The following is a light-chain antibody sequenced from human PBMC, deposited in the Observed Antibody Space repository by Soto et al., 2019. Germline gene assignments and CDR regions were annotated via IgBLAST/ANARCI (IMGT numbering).Light chain of an antibody. V-gene: IGKV1-27*01. CDR3: QQYNSAPLT. Sequence: DIQMTQSPSSLSASVGDRVTITCRASQGITNYLAWYRQKPGKLPQLLIYAASTLQSGVPSRFSGSGSGTDFTLTVTSLQPVDVETYYCQQYNSAPLTFGGGTKVDIK. CDR2: AAS. J-gene: IGKJ4*01. CDR1: QGITNY.